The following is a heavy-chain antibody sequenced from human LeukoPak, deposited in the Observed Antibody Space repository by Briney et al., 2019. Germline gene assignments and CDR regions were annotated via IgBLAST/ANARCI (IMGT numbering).Heavy chain of an antibody. CDR2: INHSGST. J-gene: IGHJ6*02. CDR1: GGSFSGYY. D-gene: IGHD5-18*01. Sequence: SETLSLTCAVYGGSFSGYYWSWIRQPPGKGLEWIGEINHSGSTNYNPSLKSRVTISVDTSKSQFSLKLSSVTAADTAVYYCARNRRGYSYGLYYYYGMDVWGQGTTVTVSS. CDR3: ARNRRGYSYGLYYYYGMDV. V-gene: IGHV4-34*01.